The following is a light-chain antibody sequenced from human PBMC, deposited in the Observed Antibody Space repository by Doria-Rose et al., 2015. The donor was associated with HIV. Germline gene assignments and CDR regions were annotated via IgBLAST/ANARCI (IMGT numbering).Light chain of an antibody. CDR1: QTVSTY. J-gene: IGKJ1*01. V-gene: IGKV1-39*01. CDR3: QQTYSSPPWT. CDR2: AAS. Sequence: DIQMTQSPSSLSASIGDSATITCRASQTVSTYLNWFQQEPGKAPKLQIYAASRLQSGVPSRFSGSGSGTDFTLTISGLQPGDFATYYCQQTYSSPPWTFGQGTKVEMK.